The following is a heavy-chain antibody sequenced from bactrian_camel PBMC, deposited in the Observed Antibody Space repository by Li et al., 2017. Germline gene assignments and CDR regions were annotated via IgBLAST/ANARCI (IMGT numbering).Heavy chain of an antibody. V-gene: IGHV3S9*01. CDR2: TDSTGTT. J-gene: IGHJ4*01. CDR1: GYTSSSYC. CDR3: AAGYGGRCARTEYNY. D-gene: IGHD6*01. Sequence: HVQLVESGGGSVQAGGSLTISCAFSGYTSSSYCLAWFRQVPGKEREGVAGTDSTGTTTYADAVKGRFTISLDAAANTLYLQMDSLRPEDTAMYYCAAGYGGRCARTEYNYWGQGTQVTVS.